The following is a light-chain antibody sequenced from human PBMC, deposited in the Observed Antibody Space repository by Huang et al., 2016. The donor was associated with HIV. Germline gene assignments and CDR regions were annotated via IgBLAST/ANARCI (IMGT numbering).Light chain of an antibody. Sequence: DIVMTQSPLSLPVTPGEPASISCNSSQSLLHSNGYNYLDWYLQKPGQSPQLLISLGSNRASGVPDRFSGSGSGTDFTLKISRVEAEDVGVYYCMQALETPITFGQGTRLEIK. V-gene: IGKV2-28*01. CDR1: QSLLHSNGYNY. CDR2: LGS. J-gene: IGKJ5*01. CDR3: MQALETPIT.